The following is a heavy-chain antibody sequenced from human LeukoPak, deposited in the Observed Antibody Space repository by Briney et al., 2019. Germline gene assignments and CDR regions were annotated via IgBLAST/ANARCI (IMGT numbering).Heavy chain of an antibody. J-gene: IGHJ6*04. CDR2: INSDGSST. D-gene: IGHD3-10*02. Sequence: GGSLRLSCAASGFSFSRYWMRWVRQAPGKGLVWASRINSDGSSTTYADSVKGRFTISRDNAKNTLYLQMNSLRAEDTAVYYCAELGITIIGGVWGKGTTVTISS. CDR3: AELGITIIGGV. V-gene: IGHV3-74*01. CDR1: GFSFSRYW.